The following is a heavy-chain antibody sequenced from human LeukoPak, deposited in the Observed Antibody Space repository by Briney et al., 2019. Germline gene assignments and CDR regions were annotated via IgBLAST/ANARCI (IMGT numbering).Heavy chain of an antibody. CDR2: ISPNSGGS. J-gene: IGHJ4*02. CDR3: ARDSSRGYTYAFAY. D-gene: IGHD5-18*01. CDR1: GYTFTDYY. V-gene: IGHV1-2*02. Sequence: ASVKVSCKASGYTFTDYYIHWVRQAPGQGLEWMGWISPNSGGSNYAQKFQGRVTMTRDTSINTAYMELSRLRSDDAAVYFCARDSSRGYTYAFAYWGQGTLVSVSS.